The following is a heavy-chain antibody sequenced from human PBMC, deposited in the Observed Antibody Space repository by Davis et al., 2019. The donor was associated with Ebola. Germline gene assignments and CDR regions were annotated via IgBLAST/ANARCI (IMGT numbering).Heavy chain of an antibody. CDR3: ASNNWNDWPPGY. D-gene: IGHD1-20*01. CDR1: GYTFTGYY. Sequence: ASVKVSCKASGYTFTGYYMHWVRQAPGQGLEWMGWINPNSGGTNYAQKFQGRVTMTRDTSTSTVYMELSSLRSEDTAVYYCASNNWNDWPPGYWGQGTLVTVSS. CDR2: INPNSGGT. V-gene: IGHV1-2*02. J-gene: IGHJ4*02.